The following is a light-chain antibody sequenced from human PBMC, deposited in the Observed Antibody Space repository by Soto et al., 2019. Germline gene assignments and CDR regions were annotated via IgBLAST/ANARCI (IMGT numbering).Light chain of an antibody. CDR1: QTISSW. CDR3: QQRSNWPRGT. Sequence: DIQMTQSPSTLAGSVGSRFTITCRASQTISSWLALYQQKPGKAPKLLIYKASTLKSGVPSRFSGSGSGTDFTLTISSLETEDFAAYYCQQRSNWPRGTFGQGTKVDIK. CDR2: KAS. J-gene: IGKJ1*01. V-gene: IGKV1-5*03.